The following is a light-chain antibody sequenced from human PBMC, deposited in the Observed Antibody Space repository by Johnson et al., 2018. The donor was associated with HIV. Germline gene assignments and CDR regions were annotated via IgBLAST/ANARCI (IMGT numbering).Light chain of an antibody. CDR1: SCDIGNNY. Sequence: QSVLTQPPSVSAAPGQKVTISCSGSSCDIGNNYVSCHQQFPGTAPKLLIYDNNKRSSGIPDRISASKSGTSATLGITGLQTGDEADYYCGTWDSSLSAYVFGTGTKVTVL. CDR2: DNN. V-gene: IGLV1-51*01. CDR3: GTWDSSLSAYV. J-gene: IGLJ1*01.